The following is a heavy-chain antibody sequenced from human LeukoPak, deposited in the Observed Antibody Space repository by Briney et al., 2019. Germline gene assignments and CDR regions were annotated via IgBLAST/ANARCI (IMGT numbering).Heavy chain of an antibody. V-gene: IGHV5-51*01. J-gene: IGHJ4*02. CDR3: ARRIAARPGFADY. CDR2: IYPGDSDT. Sequence: GSLKVSRKGSGYSLTSYWIGWVRPMPREGLGWVGIIYPGDSDTRYSPSFQGQVTISADKSISTAYLQWSSLKASDTAMYYCARRIAARPGFADYWGQGTLVTVSS. D-gene: IGHD6-6*01. CDR1: GYSLTSYW.